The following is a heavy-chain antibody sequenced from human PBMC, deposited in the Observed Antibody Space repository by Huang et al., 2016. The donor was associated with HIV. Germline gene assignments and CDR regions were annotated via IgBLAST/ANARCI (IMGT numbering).Heavy chain of an antibody. J-gene: IGHJ4*02. V-gene: IGHV4-34*01. CDR3: AREKAADSAWYGVYYFDY. CDR2: INHIGKT. CDR1: GGSFSGYY. Sequence: QVQLRQWGAGLVKPSETLSLTCAVYGGSFSGYYWTWIRQSPGKGLGWIGEINHIGKTNYQPSLKSRGTISKDTAKNQFSLQLTSVSAADTGVYFCAREKAADSAWYGVYYFDYWGEGALVTVTS. D-gene: IGHD6-19*01.